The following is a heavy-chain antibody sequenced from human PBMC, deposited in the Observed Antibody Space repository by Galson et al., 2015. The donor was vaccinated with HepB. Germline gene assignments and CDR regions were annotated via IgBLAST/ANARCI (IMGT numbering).Heavy chain of an antibody. CDR3: ARSQDGGGLAARPDLDS. CDR1: GDSVSSNTAV. D-gene: IGHD6-6*01. V-gene: IGHV6-1*01. Sequence: CAISGDSVSSNTAVWNWIRQSPSRGLEWLGRTYYRSEWYNDYAVSLRNRISINPHTSKNQFSLQLNSVTPEDTAVYYCARSQDGGGLAARPDLDSWGQGTLAIVSS. J-gene: IGHJ4*02. CDR2: TYYRSEWYN.